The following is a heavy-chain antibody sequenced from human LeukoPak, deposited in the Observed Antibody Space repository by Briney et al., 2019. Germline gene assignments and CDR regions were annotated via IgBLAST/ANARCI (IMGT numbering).Heavy chain of an antibody. V-gene: IGHV3-30*18. CDR2: ISYDGSNQ. J-gene: IGHJ4*02. Sequence: GGSLRLSCAASGFTFSSYGMHWVRQAPGKGLEWEAVISYDGSNQYYADSVKGRFTISRDNSKNTLYLQMNSLRAEDTAVYYCAKDPGYYYGSGSYDYWGQGTLVTVSS. CDR1: GFTFSSYG. D-gene: IGHD3-10*01. CDR3: AKDPGYYYGSGSYDY.